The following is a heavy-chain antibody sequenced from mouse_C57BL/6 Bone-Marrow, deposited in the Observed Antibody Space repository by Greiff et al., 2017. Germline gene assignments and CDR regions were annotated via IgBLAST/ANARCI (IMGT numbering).Heavy chain of an antibody. Sequence: VKLMESGAELAKPGASVKLSCKASGYTFTSYWMHWVKQRPGQGLEWIGYINPSSGYTKYNPKFKDKATLTADKSSSTAYMQLSSLTYEESAVYYCARRPTTPRWEALGFAYWGQGTLVTVSA. J-gene: IGHJ3*01. D-gene: IGHD2-10*01. CDR2: INPSSGYT. CDR3: ARRPTTPRWEALGFAY. CDR1: GYTFTSYW. V-gene: IGHV1-7*01.